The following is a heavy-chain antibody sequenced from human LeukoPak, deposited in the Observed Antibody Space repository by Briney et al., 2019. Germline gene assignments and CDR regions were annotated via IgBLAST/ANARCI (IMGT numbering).Heavy chain of an antibody. V-gene: IGHV4-34*01. D-gene: IGHD3-10*01. J-gene: IGHJ4*02. Sequence: KPSETLSLTCVVYGGSFSGYFWSWIPQPPGRGLEWIWEITPSGSTNYNPSLKSRVTISVDTSKNQFSLKLSSVTAADTAVYYCASRSPLTMVRGGISYWGQGTLVTVSS. CDR1: GGSFSGYF. CDR2: ITPSGST. CDR3: ASRSPLTMVRGGISY.